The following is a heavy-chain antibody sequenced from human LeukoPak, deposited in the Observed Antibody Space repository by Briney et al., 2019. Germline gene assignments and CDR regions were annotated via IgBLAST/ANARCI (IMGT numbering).Heavy chain of an antibody. J-gene: IGHJ6*03. CDR2: INNGGENT. CDR1: GFTFRNYA. V-gene: IGHV3-23*01. CDR3: ARVYGGSYHYYYYVDV. D-gene: IGHD3-16*02. Sequence: GGSLGLSCAASGFTFRNYAMSWVRQAPGKGLAWVSSINNGGENTYYEDSVKGRFTISRDNYKNTLYFQMNSLRAEDTAVYFCARVYGGSYHYYYYVDVWGKGITVTVSS.